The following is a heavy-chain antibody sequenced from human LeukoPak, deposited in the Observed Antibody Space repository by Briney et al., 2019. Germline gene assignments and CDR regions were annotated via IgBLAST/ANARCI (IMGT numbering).Heavy chain of an antibody. CDR1: GGSISSNY. V-gene: IGHV4-59*01. J-gene: IGHJ4*02. Sequence: KTSETLSLPCTVSGGSISSNYWSWIRQPPGKGLEWIGYIHYSGATNYNPSLKSRVTISADTSKNQFSLKLSSVTAADTAMYYCARDAAGFNSSWEFDYWGQGTLVTVSS. CDR3: ARDAAGFNSSWEFDY. D-gene: IGHD6-13*01. CDR2: IHYSGAT.